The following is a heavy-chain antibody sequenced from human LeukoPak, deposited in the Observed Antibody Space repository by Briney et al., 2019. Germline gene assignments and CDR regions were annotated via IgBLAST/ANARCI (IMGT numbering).Heavy chain of an antibody. CDR2: ISVYNGNT. CDR1: GYTFTNYG. CDR3: ARGWEMASKAPFDY. V-gene: IGHV1-18*01. Sequence: ASVKVSCKASGYTFTNYGISWLRQAPGQGLEWMGWISVYNGNTKYAQKLQGRVTMTTDTSTSTAYMELRSLRSDDTAMYYCARGWEMASKAPFDYWGQGTLVTVSS. D-gene: IGHD5-24*01. J-gene: IGHJ4*02.